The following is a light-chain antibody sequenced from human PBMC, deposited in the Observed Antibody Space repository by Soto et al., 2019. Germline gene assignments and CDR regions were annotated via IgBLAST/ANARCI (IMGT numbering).Light chain of an antibody. Sequence: EIVLTQSPDTLSLSPGDRATLSCRASQNIIRYLAWYQHKPGQAPRLLIYDTSDRATGVPARFSGSGSGTDFTLTISSLEPEDFAVYYCQQRSSGPPLTFGGGTKVEIK. CDR1: QNIIRY. CDR3: QQRSSGPPLT. J-gene: IGKJ4*01. V-gene: IGKV3-11*01. CDR2: DTS.